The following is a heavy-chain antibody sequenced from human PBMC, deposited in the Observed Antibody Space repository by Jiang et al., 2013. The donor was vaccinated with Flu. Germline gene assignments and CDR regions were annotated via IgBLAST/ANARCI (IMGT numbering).Heavy chain of an antibody. CDR3: ARVQPSYYYYAMDV. Sequence: PGLVKPSQTLSLTCTVSGGYISSGDYYWSWIRQPPGKGLEWIGYIYYSGSTYCNPSLKSRVTISVDTSKKQFSLKLNSVTAADTAVYYCARVQPSYYYYAMDVWGQGTTVTVSS. V-gene: IGHV4-30-4*01. CDR1: GGYISSGDYY. CDR2: IYYSGST. D-gene: IGHD2-2*01. J-gene: IGHJ6*02.